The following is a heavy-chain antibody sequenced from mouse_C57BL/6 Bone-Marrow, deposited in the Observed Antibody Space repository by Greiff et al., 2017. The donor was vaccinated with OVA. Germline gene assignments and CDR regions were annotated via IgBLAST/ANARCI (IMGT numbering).Heavy chain of an antibody. J-gene: IGHJ4*01. CDR3: ARHGIYYYGSSYGYYAMDY. Sequence: VKLQESGAELVKPGASVKLSCKASGYTFTEYTIHWVKQRSGQGLEWIGWFYPGSGSIKYNEKFKDKATLTADKSSSTVYMELSRLTSEDSAVYFCARHGIYYYGSSYGYYAMDYWGQGTSVTVSS. CDR1: GYTFTEYT. V-gene: IGHV1-62-2*01. D-gene: IGHD1-1*01. CDR2: FYPGSGSI.